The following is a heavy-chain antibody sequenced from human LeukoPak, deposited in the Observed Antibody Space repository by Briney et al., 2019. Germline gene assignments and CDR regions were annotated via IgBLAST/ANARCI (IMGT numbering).Heavy chain of an antibody. CDR3: TNRLSGSSY. D-gene: IGHD1-26*01. Sequence: ETLSLTCAVYGGSFSGYYWSWVRQAPGKGPEWVSSISASGGNTDYADSAKGRFTISRDNSKKTVFLQMNSLRAEDTAKYYCTNRLSGSSYWGQGTLVTVSS. CDR1: GGSFSGYY. V-gene: IGHV3-23*01. J-gene: IGHJ4*02. CDR2: ISASGGNT.